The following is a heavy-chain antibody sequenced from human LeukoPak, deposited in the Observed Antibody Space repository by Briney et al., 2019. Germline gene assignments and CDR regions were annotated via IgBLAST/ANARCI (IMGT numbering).Heavy chain of an antibody. J-gene: IGHJ4*02. CDR1: GFTFSIYW. CDR2: IKQDGSEK. V-gene: IGHV3-7*01. Sequence: GGSLRLSCAASGFTFSIYWMSWVRQAPGKGLEWVANIKQDGSEKYYVDSVKGRFTISRDNAKNSLYLQMNSLRAEDTAVYYCARVRNDYGDYETYFDYWGQGTLVTVSS. CDR3: ARVRNDYGDYETYFDY. D-gene: IGHD4-17*01.